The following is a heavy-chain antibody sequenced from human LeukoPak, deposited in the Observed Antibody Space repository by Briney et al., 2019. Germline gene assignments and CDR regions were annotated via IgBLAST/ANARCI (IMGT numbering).Heavy chain of an antibody. Sequence: SETLSLTCTVSGGSISSYHWSWVRQPAGKGLEWIGRIYNSGSTNYNPSLKSRVTMSVDTSKGQFSLKLSSVTAADTAVYYCVRDEAVSGTFGQNWGQGTLVTVSS. CDR2: IYNSGST. CDR1: GGSISSYH. D-gene: IGHD3-16*01. CDR3: VRDEAVSGTFGQN. J-gene: IGHJ4*02. V-gene: IGHV4-4*07.